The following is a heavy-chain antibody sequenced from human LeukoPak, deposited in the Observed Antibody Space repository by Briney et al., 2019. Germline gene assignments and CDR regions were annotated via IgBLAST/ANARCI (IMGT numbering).Heavy chain of an antibody. Sequence: SETLSLTCAVYGGSFSGYYWSWIRQPPGKGLEWIGYIYYSGSTNYNPSLKSRVTISVDTSKNQFSLKLGSVTAADTAVYYCARSMYSSSWYSPVDYWGQGTLVTVSS. D-gene: IGHD6-13*01. J-gene: IGHJ4*02. CDR3: ARSMYSSSWYSPVDY. CDR2: IYYSGST. V-gene: IGHV4-59*01. CDR1: GGSFSGYY.